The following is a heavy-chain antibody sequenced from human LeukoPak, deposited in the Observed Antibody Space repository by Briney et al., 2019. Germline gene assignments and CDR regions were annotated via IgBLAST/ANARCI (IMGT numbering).Heavy chain of an antibody. D-gene: IGHD5-12*01. V-gene: IGHV3-7*01. J-gene: IGHJ3*02. CDR1: GFTFSSYW. Sequence: GGSLRLSCAASGFTFSSYWMSWVRQAPGKGLEGVANIKQDGSEKYYVDSVKGRFTISRDNAKNSLYLQMNSLRAGDTAVYYCARDAPNIVATIQNAFDIWGQGTMVTVSS. CDR2: IKQDGSEK. CDR3: ARDAPNIVATIQNAFDI.